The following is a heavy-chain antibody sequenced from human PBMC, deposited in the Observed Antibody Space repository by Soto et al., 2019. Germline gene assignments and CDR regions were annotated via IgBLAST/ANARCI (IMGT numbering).Heavy chain of an antibody. CDR1: GFISSSYD. D-gene: IGHD2-8*02. V-gene: IGHV3-23*01. J-gene: IGHJ3*02. CDR3: AKATATGGGPFDI. Sequence: GSLRLSCAASGFISSSYDMSWVRQAPGKGLEWVSTILVDGRTFYVDSVKGRFTISRDSSQNTVYLQMNSLTAGDTALYYCAKATATGGGPFDICGQGTMVTVSS. CDR2: ILVDGRT.